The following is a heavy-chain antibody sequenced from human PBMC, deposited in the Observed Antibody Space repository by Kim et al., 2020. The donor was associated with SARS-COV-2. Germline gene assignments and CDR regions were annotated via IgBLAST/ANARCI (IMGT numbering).Heavy chain of an antibody. CDR1: GFTFSSYA. Sequence: GGSLRLSCAASGFTFSSYAMHWFRKAPGKGLGWVAGINWDWRSTYYADPAKGRFTISRANPKNTLSLQMNSLRAEDTAVYSCSRGDCYAPRGYHDY. CDR2: INWDWRST. D-gene: IGHD2-21*01. V-gene: IGHV3-30*04. CDR3: SRGDCYAPRGYHDY. J-gene: IGHJ4*01.